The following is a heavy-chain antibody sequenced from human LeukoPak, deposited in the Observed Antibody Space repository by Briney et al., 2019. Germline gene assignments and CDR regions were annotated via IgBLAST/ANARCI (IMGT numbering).Heavy chain of an antibody. CDR3: AKDSEPYCSGGSCPFDY. J-gene: IGHJ4*02. Sequence: PGGSLRLSCAASGFTFSSYAMSWVRQAPGKRLEWVSAISGSGGSTYYADSVKGRFTISRDNSKNTLYLQMNSLRAEDTAVYYCAKDSEPYCSGGSCPFDYWGQGTLVTVSS. D-gene: IGHD2-15*01. CDR2: ISGSGGST. CDR1: GFTFSSYA. V-gene: IGHV3-23*01.